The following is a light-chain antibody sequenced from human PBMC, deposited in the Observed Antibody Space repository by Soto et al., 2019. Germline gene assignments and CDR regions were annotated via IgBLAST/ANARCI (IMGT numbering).Light chain of an antibody. CDR1: SSDVGTYNL. Sequence: QPVLTQPASVSGSPGQSITISCTGTSSDVGTYNLVSWYQQHPGKAPKLLIYEDTKRPSGVSNRFSGSKSGNTASLTISGLQAEDEADYYCCSYAGSGTFVFGTGTKVTVL. V-gene: IGLV2-23*01. J-gene: IGLJ1*01. CDR3: CSYAGSGTFV. CDR2: EDT.